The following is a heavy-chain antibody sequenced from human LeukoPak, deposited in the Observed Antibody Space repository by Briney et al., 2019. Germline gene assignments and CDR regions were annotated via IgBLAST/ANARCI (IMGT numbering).Heavy chain of an antibody. V-gene: IGHV3-23*01. J-gene: IGHJ4*02. D-gene: IGHD3-10*01. CDR1: GFTFSSYA. CDR2: ISGSGGST. CDR3: AKDLLNYYGSGSYYHPTPFDY. Sequence: PGGSLRLSCAASGFTFSSYAMSWVRQAPGKGLEWVSAISGSGGSTYYADSVKSRFTISRDNSKNTLNLQMNSLRAEDTAVYYCAKDLLNYYGSGSYYHPTPFDYWGQGTLVTVSS.